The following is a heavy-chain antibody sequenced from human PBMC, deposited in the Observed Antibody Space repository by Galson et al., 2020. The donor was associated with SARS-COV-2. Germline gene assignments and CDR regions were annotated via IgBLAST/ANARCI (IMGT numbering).Heavy chain of an antibody. CDR2: IFSNDEK. CDR1: GFSLSNARMG. J-gene: IGHJ6*02. CDR3: ARIQGELTILGYYYYYVMDV. Sequence: KMSGPTLVKPTETLTLTCTVSGFSLSNARMGVSWIRQPPGKALEWFAHIFSNDEKSYSTSLKSRLTISKDTSKSQVVLTMTNMDPVDTATYYCARIQGELTILGYYYYYVMDVWGQGTTVTVSS. V-gene: IGHV2-26*01. D-gene: IGHD1-26*01.